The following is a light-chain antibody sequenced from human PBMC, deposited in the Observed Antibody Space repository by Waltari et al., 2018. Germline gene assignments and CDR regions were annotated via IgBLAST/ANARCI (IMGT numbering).Light chain of an antibody. CDR1: QSVSSY. CDR3: QQRSNWLT. CDR2: DAS. V-gene: IGKV3-11*01. Sequence: EIVLTQSPATLSLSPGERATLSCRASQSVSSYLAWYQKKPGQAPRLLIYDASNRATGIPARFSGSGSGTDFTLTISSLEPEDFAFYYCQQRSNWLTFSPGTKVDIK. J-gene: IGKJ3*01.